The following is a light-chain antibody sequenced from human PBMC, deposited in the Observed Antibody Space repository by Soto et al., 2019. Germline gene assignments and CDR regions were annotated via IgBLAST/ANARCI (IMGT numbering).Light chain of an antibody. Sequence: QSALTQPASVSGSPGQSITISCTGTSSDVGSYNYVSWYQQHPGKAPKLMIYDVSNRPSGVSNRFSGSKSGNTASLTISGLEADDEADYYCNSYTSTSTVVFGGGTKLTVL. CDR1: SSDVGSYNY. J-gene: IGLJ2*01. CDR2: DVS. V-gene: IGLV2-14*01. CDR3: NSYTSTSTVV.